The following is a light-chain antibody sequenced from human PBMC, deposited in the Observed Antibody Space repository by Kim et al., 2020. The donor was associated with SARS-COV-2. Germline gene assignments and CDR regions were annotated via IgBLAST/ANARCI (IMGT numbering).Light chain of an antibody. CDR1: KLGDKY. J-gene: IGLJ2*01. Sequence: SYELTQPPSVSVSPGQTASITCSGDKLGDKYGSWYQQKPGQSPVLVIYQDTKRPSGITERFSGSNSGNTATLTISGAQAMDEADYYCQAWDSSTATVLFGGGTKVTVL. CDR2: QDT. V-gene: IGLV3-1*01. CDR3: QAWDSSTATVL.